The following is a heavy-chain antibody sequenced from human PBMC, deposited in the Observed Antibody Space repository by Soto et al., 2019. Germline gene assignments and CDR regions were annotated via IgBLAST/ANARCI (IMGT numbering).Heavy chain of an antibody. J-gene: IGHJ4*02. CDR1: GIIFSNNW. D-gene: IGHD6-13*01. V-gene: IGHV3-74*01. CDR3: ATNLAGTSPDKY. CDR2: INGAGSST. Sequence: GSLRLSCASSGIIFSNNWMHWVRQAPGKGLVWVSRINGAGSSTDYAASVKGRFTISRDNAKKMLYLQMNSLRAEDTAVYYCATNLAGTSPDKYWGQGTLVTVSS.